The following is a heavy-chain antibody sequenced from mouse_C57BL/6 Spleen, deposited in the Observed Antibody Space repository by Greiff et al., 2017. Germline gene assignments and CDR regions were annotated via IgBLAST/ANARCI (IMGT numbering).Heavy chain of an antibody. CDR1: GYTFTSYG. Sequence: VQLQQSGAELARPGASVKLSCKASGYTFTSYGISWVKQRTGQGLEWIGEIYPRSGNTYYNEKFKGKATLTADKSSSTAYMELRSLTSEDSAVYFCARSGWDVPLFDYWGQGTTLTVSS. D-gene: IGHD4-1*01. J-gene: IGHJ2*01. V-gene: IGHV1-81*01. CDR2: IYPRSGNT. CDR3: ARSGWDVPLFDY.